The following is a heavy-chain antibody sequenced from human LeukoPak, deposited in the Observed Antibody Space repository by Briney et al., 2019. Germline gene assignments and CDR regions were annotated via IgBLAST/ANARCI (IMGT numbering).Heavy chain of an antibody. J-gene: IGHJ4*02. CDR2: INWNGGST. Sequence: GGSLRLSCAASGFTFDDYGMSSVRQAPGKGLEWVSGINWNGGSTGYADSVKGRFTISRDNAKNSLYLQRNSLRAEDTALYYCARGDCSGGSCYFDYWGQGTLVTVSS. CDR3: ARGDCSGGSCYFDY. CDR1: GFTFDDYG. V-gene: IGHV3-20*04. D-gene: IGHD2-15*01.